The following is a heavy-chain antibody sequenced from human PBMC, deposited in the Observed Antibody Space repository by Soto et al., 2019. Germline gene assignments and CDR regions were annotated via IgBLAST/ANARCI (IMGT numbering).Heavy chain of an antibody. J-gene: IGHJ6*02. CDR1: GYSFTSYW. Sequence: GESLKISCKGSGYSFTSYWIGWVRQMPGKGLESMGIIYPGDSDTRYSPSFQGQVTISADKSISTAYLQWSSLKASDTAMYYCASTAAAGKDYYGMDVWGQGTTVNVSS. D-gene: IGHD6-13*01. CDR2: IYPGDSDT. CDR3: ASTAAAGKDYYGMDV. V-gene: IGHV5-51*01.